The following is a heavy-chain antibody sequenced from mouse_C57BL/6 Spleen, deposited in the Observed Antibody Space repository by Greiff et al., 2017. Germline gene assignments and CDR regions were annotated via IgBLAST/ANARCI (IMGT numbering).Heavy chain of an antibody. CDR3: ARIYDGYYVDY. CDR2: ISDGGSYT. V-gene: IGHV5-4*03. Sequence: EVMLVESGGGLVKPGGSLKLSCAASGFTFSSYAMSWVRQTPEKRLEWVATISDGGSYTYYPDNVKGRFTISRDNAKNNLYLQMSHLKSEDTAMYYCARIYDGYYVDYWGQGTTLTVSS. CDR1: GFTFSSYA. D-gene: IGHD2-3*01. J-gene: IGHJ2*01.